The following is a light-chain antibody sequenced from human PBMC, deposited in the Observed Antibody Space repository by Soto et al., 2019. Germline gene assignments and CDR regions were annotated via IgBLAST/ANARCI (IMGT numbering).Light chain of an antibody. V-gene: IGKV1-12*01. CDR3: LQGDSFPRT. Sequence: DIQMTQSPSSLPASVGEWVTITCRATQDIRSRLAWYQQKPGKAPNLLIFAASSLQSGVPSRFSGSGSGTDFTLSINSLQPEDFATYYCLQGDSFPRTFGQGTKVDIK. CDR1: QDIRSR. CDR2: AAS. J-gene: IGKJ1*01.